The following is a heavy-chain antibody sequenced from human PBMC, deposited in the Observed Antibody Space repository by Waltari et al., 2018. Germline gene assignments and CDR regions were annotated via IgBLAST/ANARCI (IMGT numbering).Heavy chain of an antibody. Sequence: QLQLQESGPGLVKPSETLSLTCTVPGGSISSSSYYWGWIRQPPGKGLEWIGSIYYSGSTYYNPSLKSRVTISVDTSKNQFSLKLSSVTAADTAVYYCASLAMYYFDYWGQGTLVTVSS. CDR3: ASLAMYYFDY. CDR2: IYYSGST. CDR1: GGSISSSSYY. J-gene: IGHJ4*02. V-gene: IGHV4-39*01. D-gene: IGHD2-2*01.